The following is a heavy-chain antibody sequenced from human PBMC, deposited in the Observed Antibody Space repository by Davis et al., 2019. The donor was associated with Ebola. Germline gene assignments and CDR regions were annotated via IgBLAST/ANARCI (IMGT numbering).Heavy chain of an antibody. D-gene: IGHD1-20*01. Sequence: GESLKISCAASGFSFSDYSMNWVRQAPGKGLEWVSSISGDRKYIYYADSVKGRFTISRDNAKNSLSLQMNSLRAEDTAVYYCAKDHHNWNDGDLAFDIWGQGTMVTVSS. CDR2: ISGDRKYI. CDR3: AKDHHNWNDGDLAFDI. J-gene: IGHJ3*02. CDR1: GFSFSDYS. V-gene: IGHV3-21*01.